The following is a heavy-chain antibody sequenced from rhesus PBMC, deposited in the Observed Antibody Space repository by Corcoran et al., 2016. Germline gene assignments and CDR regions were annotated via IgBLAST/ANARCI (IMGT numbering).Heavy chain of an antibody. CDR2: IYGYTAST. CDR3: ARGGIGTPSFDY. D-gene: IGHD1-32*01. Sequence: QVQLQESGPGLVKPSETLSLTCAVSGGSISDYYYCNWLRQPPGKGLEWIGNIYGYTASTYYNPSLKSRVSVSKDTSKNQFFLKLNSVTAADTAVYYCARGGIGTPSFDYWGQGVLVTVSS. J-gene: IGHJ4*01. CDR1: GGSISDYYY. V-gene: IGHV4S9*01.